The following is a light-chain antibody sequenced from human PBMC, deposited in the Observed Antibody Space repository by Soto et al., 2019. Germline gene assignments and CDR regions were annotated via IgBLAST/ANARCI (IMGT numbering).Light chain of an antibody. Sequence: QSVLTQPPSVSGAPGQRVTISCTGSSSNIGAGYDVHWYQQLPGTAPKLLIYGNSNRPSGVPERFSGSKSGTSASLAITGLQAEDEADYYCQSYDSSLSGYVFGGGTKVTVL. CDR3: QSYDSSLSGYV. CDR2: GNS. CDR1: SSNIGAGYD. V-gene: IGLV1-40*01. J-gene: IGLJ3*02.